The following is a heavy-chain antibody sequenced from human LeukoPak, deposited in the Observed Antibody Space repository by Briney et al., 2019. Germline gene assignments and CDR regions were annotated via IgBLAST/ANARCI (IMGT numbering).Heavy chain of an antibody. CDR2: ISAYNGDT. V-gene: IGHV1-18*01. CDR3: ARGGYYGSGSFPDY. J-gene: IGHJ4*02. CDR1: GYTFTSYG. Sequence: ASAKVSCKASGYTFTSYGLNWVRQAPGQGLEWMGWISAYNGDTNYAQKLQGRVTMTTDTSTSTAYMELRSLRSDDAAVYYCARGGYYGSGSFPDYWGQGTLVTVSS. D-gene: IGHD3-10*01.